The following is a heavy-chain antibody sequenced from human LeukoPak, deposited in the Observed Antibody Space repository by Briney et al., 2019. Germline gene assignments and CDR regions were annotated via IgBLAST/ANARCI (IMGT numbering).Heavy chain of an antibody. V-gene: IGHV3-11*05. CDR2: ISSGSSYT. D-gene: IGHD5-18*01. Sequence: NAGGSLRPSCAASGFRFSDYYMSWIRQAPGKGLEWVSYISSGSSYTNYADSVKGRFTISRDNAKNSLYLQMNSLRAEDTAVYYCARAGTAMDVDYWGQGTLVTVSS. J-gene: IGHJ4*02. CDR1: GFRFSDYY. CDR3: ARAGTAMDVDY.